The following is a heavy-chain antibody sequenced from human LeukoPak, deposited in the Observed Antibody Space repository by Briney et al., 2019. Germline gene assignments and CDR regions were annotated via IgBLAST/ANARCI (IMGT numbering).Heavy chain of an antibody. V-gene: IGHV4-39*07. CDR3: ARSVEGYCSGGSCYSYYYYMDV. Sequence: PSETLSLTCTVSGGSISSSNYYWGWIRQPPGKGLEWIGRIYYSGSTYDNPSLKSRATISVDTSKNQFSLKLSSVTAADTAVYYCARSVEGYCSGGSCYSYYYYMDVWGKGITVTVSS. D-gene: IGHD2-15*01. J-gene: IGHJ6*03. CDR1: GGSISSSNYY. CDR2: IYYSGST.